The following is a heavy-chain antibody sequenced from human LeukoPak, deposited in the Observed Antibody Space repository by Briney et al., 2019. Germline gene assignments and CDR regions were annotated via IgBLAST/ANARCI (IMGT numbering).Heavy chain of an antibody. CDR1: GGSISSGSYY. CDR3: ARAVEGYYYYGMDV. V-gene: IGHV4-61*02. Sequence: SETLSLTCTASGGSISSGSYYWSWIRQPAGKGLEWIGRIYTSGSTNYNPSLTSRVTISVDTSKNQFSLKLSSVTAADTAVYYCARAVEGYYYYGMDVWGQGTTVTVSS. D-gene: IGHD5-24*01. CDR2: IYTSGST. J-gene: IGHJ6*02.